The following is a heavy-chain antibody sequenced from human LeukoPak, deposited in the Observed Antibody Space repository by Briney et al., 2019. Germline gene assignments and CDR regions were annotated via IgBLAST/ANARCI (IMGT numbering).Heavy chain of an antibody. CDR2: INPNSGDT. Sequence: ASVKVSCKASGYTLTDYFMHWARQAPGQRLEWMGWINPNSGDTHYAQKFQGRVTMTRDTSINTAYMELSRLRSDDTAVYYCARVIVGAVVYAYWGQGTLVTVSS. D-gene: IGHD1-26*01. J-gene: IGHJ4*02. V-gene: IGHV1-2*02. CDR3: ARVIVGAVVYAY. CDR1: GYTLTDYF.